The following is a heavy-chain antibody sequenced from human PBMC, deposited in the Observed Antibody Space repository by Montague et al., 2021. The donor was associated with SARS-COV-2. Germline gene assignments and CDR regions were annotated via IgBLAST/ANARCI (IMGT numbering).Heavy chain of an antibody. CDR1: GGSISSYY. J-gene: IGHJ5*02. Sequence: SETLSLTCTVSGGSISSYYWSWIRQPPGKGLEWIGYIYYSGSTYYNPSLKSRVTISVDTSKNQFSLKLSSVTAADTAVYYCARAVSITIFGVVGWFDPWGQGTLVTVSS. CDR3: ARAVSITIFGVVGWFDP. V-gene: IGHV4-59*12. CDR2: IYYSGST. D-gene: IGHD3-3*01.